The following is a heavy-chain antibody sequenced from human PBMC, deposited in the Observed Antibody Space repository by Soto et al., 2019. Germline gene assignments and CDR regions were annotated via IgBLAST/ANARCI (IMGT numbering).Heavy chain of an antibody. D-gene: IGHD2-21*01. CDR1: WGSSVSLSDC. J-gene: IGHJ1*01. V-gene: IGHV4-39*07. CDR2: IYDSGNT. Sequence: WTVVWGSSVSLSDCCVRNNKPPGKGLEWIGCIYDSGNTYYNPSLKSRVTISVDTSKNQISLKLNSVTAADTAVYYCASSLWPSVFLQDWGQGTLVTVSS. CDR3: ASSLWPSVFLQD.